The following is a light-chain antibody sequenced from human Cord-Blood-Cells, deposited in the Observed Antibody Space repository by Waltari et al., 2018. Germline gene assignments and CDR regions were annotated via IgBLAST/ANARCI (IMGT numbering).Light chain of an antibody. J-gene: IGKJ5*01. CDR1: QSVSSN. Sequence: EIVMTQSPDTLSVSPGERATLSCRASQSVSSNLAWYQQTPGQAPSLLIYGASTRATGIPARFSGSGSGTEFTLTISSLQSEDFAVYYCQQYNNWPPITFGQGTRLEIK. CDR3: QQYNNWPPIT. CDR2: GAS. V-gene: IGKV3-15*01.